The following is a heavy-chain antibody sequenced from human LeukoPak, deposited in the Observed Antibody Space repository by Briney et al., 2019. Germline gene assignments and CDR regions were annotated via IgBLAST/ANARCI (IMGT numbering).Heavy chain of an antibody. Sequence: SETLSLTCNVSGDSMNNHHWTWIRQPPGKGLELIGHIHSSGSTTYTPSLKSRVTMSLDTSKNQFSLKLSSVTAADTAVYYCARFSSGCTTASGYVDYWGQGILVTVSS. D-gene: IGHD2-2*01. CDR2: IHSSGST. V-gene: IGHV4-59*11. CDR3: ARFSSGCTTASGYVDY. CDR1: GDSMNNHH. J-gene: IGHJ4*02.